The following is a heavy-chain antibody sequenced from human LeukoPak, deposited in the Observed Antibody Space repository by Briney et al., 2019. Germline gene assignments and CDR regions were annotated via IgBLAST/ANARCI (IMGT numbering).Heavy chain of an antibody. CDR2: IYSAGST. V-gene: IGHV3-66*02. J-gene: IGHJ4*02. CDR3: ARESPPGGGSFDY. CDR1: GFTVSSNY. Sequence: GSLRLSCAASGFTVSSNYMCWVRQAPGKGLEWVSVIYSAGSTYYADSVKGRFTISRDNSKNTLYLQMNSLRPEDTAVYYCARESPPGGGSFDYWGQGTLVTVSS. D-gene: IGHD5-12*01.